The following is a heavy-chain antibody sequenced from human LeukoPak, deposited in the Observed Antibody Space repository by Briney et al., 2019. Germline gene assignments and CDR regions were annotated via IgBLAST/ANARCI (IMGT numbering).Heavy chain of an antibody. CDR2: ISDNGVTR. CDR1: GFTFSSYV. J-gene: IGHJ4*02. Sequence: GGSLRLSCAASGFTFSSYVMNWVRQAPGKGLEWVSSISDNGVTRYYADSVKGRFTISRDNSKNTLYLQMNSLRAEDTAVYYCARDRAGGGFDYWGQGTLVTVSS. D-gene: IGHD3-10*01. V-gene: IGHV3-23*01. CDR3: ARDRAGGGFDY.